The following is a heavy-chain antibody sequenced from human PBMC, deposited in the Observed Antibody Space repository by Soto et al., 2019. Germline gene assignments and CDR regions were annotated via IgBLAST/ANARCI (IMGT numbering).Heavy chain of an antibody. D-gene: IGHD2-15*01. CDR1: GFTFSSYA. CDR3: VRTSLVVAAATREDY. V-gene: IGHV3-23*01. CDR2: ISGSGGST. Sequence: GGSLRLSCAASGFTFSSYAMGWVRQAPGKGLEWVSAISGSGGSTYYADSVKGRFTISRDNAKNTLYLQMNRLRAEDTAVYYCVRTSLVVAAATREDYWGQGTLVTVSS. J-gene: IGHJ4*02.